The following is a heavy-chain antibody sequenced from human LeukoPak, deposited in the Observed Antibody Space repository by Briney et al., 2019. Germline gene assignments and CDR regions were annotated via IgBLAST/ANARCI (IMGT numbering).Heavy chain of an antibody. D-gene: IGHD6-19*01. V-gene: IGHV1-46*01. CDR1: GYTFTNYH. CDR3: ARGHTSGWL. J-gene: IGHJ4*02. CDR2: INPSGGGT. Sequence: ASVKVSFKASGYTFTNYHMHWVRQAPGQGLEWMGIINPSGGGTSYAQKFQGRVTMTRDTSTSTVYMELTGLRSEDTAVYFCARGHTSGWLWGQGTLVTVSS.